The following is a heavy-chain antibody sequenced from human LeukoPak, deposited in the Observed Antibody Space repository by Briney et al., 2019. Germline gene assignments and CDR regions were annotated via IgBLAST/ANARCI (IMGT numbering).Heavy chain of an antibody. Sequence: GGSLRLSCAASGFTVSSNYMSWVRQAPGKGLEWASVIYSGGSTYYADSVKGRFTISRDNSKNTLYLQMNSLRAEDTAVYYCARGAYDSSGYFHSNFDYWGQGTLVTVSS. CDR2: IYSGGST. CDR3: ARGAYDSSGYFHSNFDY. V-gene: IGHV3-66*01. J-gene: IGHJ4*02. CDR1: GFTVSSNY. D-gene: IGHD3-22*01.